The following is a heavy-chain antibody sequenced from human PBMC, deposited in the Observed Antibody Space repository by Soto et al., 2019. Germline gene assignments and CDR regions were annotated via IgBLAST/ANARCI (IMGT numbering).Heavy chain of an antibody. D-gene: IGHD3-3*01. J-gene: IGHJ3*02. CDR1: GYTFTSYG. V-gene: IGHV1-18*01. CDR3: AGDNNYEFWGGLRHAFDI. CDR2: ISAYNGNT. Sequence: GASVKVSCKASGYTFTSYGISWVRQAPGQGLEWMGWISAYNGNTNYAQKLQGRVTMTTDTSTSTAYMELRSLRSDDTAVYYCAGDNNYEFWGGLRHAFDIWGQVTMLSVS.